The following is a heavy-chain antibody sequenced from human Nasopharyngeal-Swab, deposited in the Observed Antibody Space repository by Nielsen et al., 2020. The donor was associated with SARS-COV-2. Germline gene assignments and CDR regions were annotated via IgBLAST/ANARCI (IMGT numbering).Heavy chain of an antibody. CDR3: ARDQWLVHYFDY. Sequence: ASVKVSCKASGYTFINCGLSWVRQAPGQGLEWVGWISANNGSTNYAQKFRGRVTMTTDTSTSTAYMELRSLRSDDTAIYYCARDQWLVHYFDYWGQGTLVTVSS. CDR1: GYTFINCG. V-gene: IGHV1-18*01. CDR2: ISANNGST. J-gene: IGHJ4*02. D-gene: IGHD6-19*01.